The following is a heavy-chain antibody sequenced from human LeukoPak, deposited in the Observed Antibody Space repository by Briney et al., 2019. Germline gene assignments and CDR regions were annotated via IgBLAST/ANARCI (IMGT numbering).Heavy chain of an antibody. D-gene: IGHD3-10*01. CDR3: ARGDYYGSGSYPYYFDY. CDR1: GGSISNYY. CDR2: IYYSGST. V-gene: IGHV4-59*01. Sequence: PSETLSLTCTVSGGSISNYYWIWIRQPPGMGLEWVGYIYYSGSTSYNSSLKSRVIISSDPSRNELSLKLSSVTAADTAVYYCARGDYYGSGSYPYYFDYWGQGTLVTVSS. J-gene: IGHJ4*02.